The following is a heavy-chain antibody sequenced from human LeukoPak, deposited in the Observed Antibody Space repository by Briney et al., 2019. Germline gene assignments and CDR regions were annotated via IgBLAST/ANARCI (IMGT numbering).Heavy chain of an antibody. J-gene: IGHJ6*02. CDR2: IRSTTDT. D-gene: IGHD2/OR15-2a*01. CDR1: GFTFSGSA. V-gene: IGHV3-73*01. Sequence: GGSLRLSCEASGFTFSGSAMNWVRQASGKGLEWVGRIRSTTDTAYAASVKGRFTISRDDSKNTAYLQMNSLKTEDTAVYYCARLRHSNTDHYYYYGMDVWGQGTAVTVSS. CDR3: ARLRHSNTDHYYYYGMDV.